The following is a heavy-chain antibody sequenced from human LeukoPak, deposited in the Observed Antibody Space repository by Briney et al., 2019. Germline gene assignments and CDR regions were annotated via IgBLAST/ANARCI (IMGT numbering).Heavy chain of an antibody. CDR1: GFTVSRNY. CDR2: IYSGGST. J-gene: IGHJ4*02. D-gene: IGHD3-22*01. Sequence: GGSLRLSCAASGFTVSRNYMTWVRQAPGKGLEAVSVIYSGGSTYYADSVKGRFTISRDNSKNTLYLQMNSLRAEDTAVYYCAGTIVGKWAIDYWGQGTLVTVSS. CDR3: AGTIVGKWAIDY. V-gene: IGHV3-53*01.